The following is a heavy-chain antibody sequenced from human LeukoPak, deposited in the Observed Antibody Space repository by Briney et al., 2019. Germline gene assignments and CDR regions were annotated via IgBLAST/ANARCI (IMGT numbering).Heavy chain of an antibody. CDR2: IWYDGSNK. Sequence: GRSLRLSCAASGFTFISYGIRWVRQAPGKGLEWVAFIWYDGSNKYYADSVKGRFTTPRANSKQPLFPEMNRLSVAETAVYYCGRFAPIAQSLADSWGQRTLVTASS. CDR1: GFTFISYG. V-gene: IGHV3-33*01. CDR3: GRFAPIAQSLADS. D-gene: IGHD6-19*01. J-gene: IGHJ4*02.